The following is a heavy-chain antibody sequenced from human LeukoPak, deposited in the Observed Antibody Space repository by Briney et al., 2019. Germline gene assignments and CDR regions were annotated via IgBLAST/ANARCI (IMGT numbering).Heavy chain of an antibody. CDR1: GFTFSSYA. CDR3: ARYRLGFAFDI. J-gene: IGHJ3*02. Sequence: PGGSLRLSCAASGFTFSSYAMHWVRQAPGKGLEWVAVISYDGRNKYYADSVKGRFTISRDNSKNTLYLQMNSLRAEDTAVYYCARYRLGFAFDIWGQGTMVTVSS. D-gene: IGHD1-14*01. CDR2: ISYDGRNK. V-gene: IGHV3-30*14.